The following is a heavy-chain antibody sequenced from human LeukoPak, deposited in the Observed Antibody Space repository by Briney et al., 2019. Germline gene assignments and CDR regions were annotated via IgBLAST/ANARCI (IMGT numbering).Heavy chain of an antibody. V-gene: IGHV3-48*04. D-gene: IGHD3-22*01. CDR3: ARDSSGYSRPFDY. CDR1: GFTFNTYG. CDR2: ITSNSRTI. Sequence: PGGSLRLSCAASGFTFNTYGMNWVRQAPGKGLEWISYITSNSRTIYYADSVKGRFTISRDNAKNSLFLQMDGLRAEDTAVYYCARDSSGYSRPFDYWGQGTLVTVSS. J-gene: IGHJ4*02.